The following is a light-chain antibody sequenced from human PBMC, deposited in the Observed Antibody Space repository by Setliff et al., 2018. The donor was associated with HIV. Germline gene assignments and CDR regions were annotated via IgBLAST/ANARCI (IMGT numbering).Light chain of an antibody. CDR2: EVS. Sequence: QSALTQPRSVSGSPGQSVTISCTGSSSDVGGFDYVSWYQQHPGKAPKLILYEVSKWPSGASNHFSGSKSGNTASLTISGLRTEDEAEYYCCSYASSGSLVFGAGTKVTVL. V-gene: IGLV2-11*01. J-gene: IGLJ1*01. CDR3: CSYASSGSLV. CDR1: SSDVGGFDY.